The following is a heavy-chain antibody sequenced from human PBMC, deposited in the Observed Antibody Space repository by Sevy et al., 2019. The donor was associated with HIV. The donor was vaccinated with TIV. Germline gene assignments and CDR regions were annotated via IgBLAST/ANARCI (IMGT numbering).Heavy chain of an antibody. D-gene: IGHD3-10*01. CDR2: ISSSSSYI. J-gene: IGHJ4*02. CDR1: GFTFSSYS. V-gene: IGHV3-21*01. CDR3: ARGPGEYYFDY. Sequence: GGFLRLSCAASGFTFSSYSMNWVRQAPGKGLEWVSSISSSSSYIYYADSVKGRFTISRDNAKNSLYLQMNSLRAEDTAVYYCARGPGEYYFDYWGQGTLVTVSS.